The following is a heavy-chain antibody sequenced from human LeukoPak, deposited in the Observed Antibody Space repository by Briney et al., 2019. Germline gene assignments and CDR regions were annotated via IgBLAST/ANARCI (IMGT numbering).Heavy chain of an antibody. Sequence: GRSLRLSCAAYEFTFSSYGMHWIRQAPGKGLEWVAVIWYDGSNKYYADSVKGRFTISRDNSKNTLYLQMNSLRAEDTAVYYCLYGDYGWYFDLWGRGTLVTASS. D-gene: IGHD4-17*01. CDR1: EFTFSSYG. J-gene: IGHJ2*01. CDR2: IWYDGSNK. V-gene: IGHV3-33*01. CDR3: LYGDYGWYFDL.